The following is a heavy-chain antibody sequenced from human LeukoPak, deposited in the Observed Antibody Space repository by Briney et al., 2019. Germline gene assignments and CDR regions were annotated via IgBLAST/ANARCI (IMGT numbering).Heavy chain of an antibody. CDR2: IYYSGST. Sequence: PSETLSLTCTVSGGSISSSSYYWGWIRQPPGKGLEWIGSIYYSGSTYYNPSLKSRVTISVDTSKNQFSLKLSSVTAADTAVYYCARGPLSSSFYFDYWGQGTLVTVSS. J-gene: IGHJ4*02. D-gene: IGHD6-13*01. V-gene: IGHV4-39*07. CDR1: GGSISSSSYY. CDR3: ARGPLSSSFYFDY.